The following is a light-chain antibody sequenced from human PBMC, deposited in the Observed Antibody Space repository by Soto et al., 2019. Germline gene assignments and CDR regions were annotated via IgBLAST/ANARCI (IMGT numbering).Light chain of an antibody. CDR2: DVS. CDR1: SSDVGGYNY. Sequence: QSVLTQPASVSGSPGQSITISCTGTSSDVGGYNYVSWYQQHPGKAPKLMIYDVSNRPSGVSNRFSGSKSGTTASLTISGLQDEDEADYYCSSYTSSSTYVFGTGTKLTVL. V-gene: IGLV2-14*01. CDR3: SSYTSSSTYV. J-gene: IGLJ1*01.